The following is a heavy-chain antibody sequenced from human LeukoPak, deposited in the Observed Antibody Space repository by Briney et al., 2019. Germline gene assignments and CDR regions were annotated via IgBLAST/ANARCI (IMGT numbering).Heavy chain of an antibody. CDR1: GFTFSSYA. CDR2: IYSGGST. CDR3: ARDGGYGYWALFDY. Sequence: GGSLRLSCAVSGFTFSSYAMSWVRQAPGKGLEWVSVIYSGGSTYYADSVKGRFTISRDNSKNTLYLQMNSLRAEDTAVYYCARDGGYGYWALFDYWGQGTLVTVSS. D-gene: IGHD5-18*01. V-gene: IGHV3-53*01. J-gene: IGHJ4*02.